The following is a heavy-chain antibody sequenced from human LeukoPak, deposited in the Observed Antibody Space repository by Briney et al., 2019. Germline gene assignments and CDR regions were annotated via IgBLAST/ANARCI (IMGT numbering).Heavy chain of an antibody. CDR1: GGSMRSSSYY. J-gene: IGHJ1*01. Sequence: SETLSLTCNVSGGSMRSSSYYWGWIRQSPGKGLEWIGSIYYIGITYYKAALKSRVGISVDTSKNQFSLRLNSVTAADTAVYYCARILQYSSSSRFFQHWGLGTLVTVS. CDR3: ARILQYSSSSRFFQH. D-gene: IGHD6-6*01. CDR2: IYYIGIT. V-gene: IGHV4-39*01.